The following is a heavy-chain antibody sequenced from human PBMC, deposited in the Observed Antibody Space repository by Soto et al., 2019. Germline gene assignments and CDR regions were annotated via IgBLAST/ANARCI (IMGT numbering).Heavy chain of an antibody. CDR2: ISTSSAYI. J-gene: IGHJ3*02. Sequence: KAGGSLRLSCVASGFTFSDYYLSWIRQAPGKGLEWVSYISTSSAYIKYADSLKGRFSISRDNANNSLYLQMNSLRSEDTAVYYCARNKGRDIVLVPTGMTDSDAFDIWGQGTLVTVSS. CDR1: GFTFSDYY. D-gene: IGHD2-2*01. CDR3: ARNKGRDIVLVPTGMTDSDAFDI. V-gene: IGHV3-11*06.